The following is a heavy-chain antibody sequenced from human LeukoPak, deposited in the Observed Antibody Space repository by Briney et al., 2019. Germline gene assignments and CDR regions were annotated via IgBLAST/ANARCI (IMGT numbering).Heavy chain of an antibody. CDR1: GYTLTELS. Sequence: GASVKVSCKVSGYTLTELSMHWVRQAPGKGLEWMGGFDPEDGETIHAQKFQGRVTMTEDTSTDTAYMELSSLRSEDTAVYYCATHLYDSSGLSFDHWGQGTLVTVSS. D-gene: IGHD3-22*01. CDR2: FDPEDGET. V-gene: IGHV1-24*01. CDR3: ATHLYDSSGLSFDH. J-gene: IGHJ4*02.